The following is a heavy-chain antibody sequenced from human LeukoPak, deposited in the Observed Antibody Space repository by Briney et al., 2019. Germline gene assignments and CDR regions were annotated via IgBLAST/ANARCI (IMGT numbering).Heavy chain of an antibody. CDR1: GYTFTSYD. CDR3: ARGGVRTTGTTSDGFDY. Sequence: ASVKVSCKASGYTFTSYDINWVRQDTGQGLEWMGWMNPNSGNTGYAQKFQGRVTMTRNTSISTAYMELSSLRSEDTAVYYCARGGVRTTGTTSDGFDYWGQGTLVTVSS. V-gene: IGHV1-8*01. D-gene: IGHD1-1*01. J-gene: IGHJ4*02. CDR2: MNPNSGNT.